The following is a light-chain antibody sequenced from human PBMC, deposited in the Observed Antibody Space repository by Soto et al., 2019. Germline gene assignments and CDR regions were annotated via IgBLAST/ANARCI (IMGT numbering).Light chain of an antibody. CDR2: EIK. J-gene: IGLJ2*01. V-gene: IGLV2-14*01. CDR3: SSYSKTDTLV. Sequence: QSALTQPASVSGSPGQSITLSCTGSSSDIGTYNHVSWYQHRPGAAPRLLIYEIKDRPSGVSNRFSGSKSGNTASLTISGLQAEDEAHYYCSSYSKTDTLVFGGGTKLTVL. CDR1: SSDIGTYNH.